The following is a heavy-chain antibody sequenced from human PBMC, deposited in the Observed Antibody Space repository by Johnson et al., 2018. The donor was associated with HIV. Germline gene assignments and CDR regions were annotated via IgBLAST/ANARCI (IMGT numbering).Heavy chain of an antibody. J-gene: IGHJ3*02. Sequence: VQLVESGGGLVKPGGSLRLSCAASGFIFSDYYMSWIRQAPGKGLEWVSYISSSGSTIYYADSVKGRFPIPKDNAKNALYLQMNRLRPEDTAVYYCARDHGWSRGWLFDAIEIWSQGTMITVSS. V-gene: IGHV3-11*04. CDR2: ISSSGSTI. D-gene: IGHD6-19*01. CDR3: ARDHGWSRGWLFDAIEI. CDR1: GFIFSDYY.